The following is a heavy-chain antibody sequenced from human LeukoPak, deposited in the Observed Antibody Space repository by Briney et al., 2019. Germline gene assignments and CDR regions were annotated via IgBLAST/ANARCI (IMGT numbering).Heavy chain of an antibody. Sequence: SETLSLTCAVYGGSFSGYYWSWIRQPPGKGLEGIGEINHSGSTNYNPSLKSRVTISVDTSKNQFSLKLSSVTAADTAVYYCARVREYDYIWGSYRYYFDYWGQGTLVTVSS. D-gene: IGHD3-16*02. CDR3: ARVREYDYIWGSYRYYFDY. CDR1: GGSFSGYY. CDR2: INHSGST. V-gene: IGHV4-34*01. J-gene: IGHJ4*02.